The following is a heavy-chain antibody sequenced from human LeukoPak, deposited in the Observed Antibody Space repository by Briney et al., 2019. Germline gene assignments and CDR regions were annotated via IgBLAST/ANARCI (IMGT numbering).Heavy chain of an antibody. CDR2: IIPISGIA. V-gene: IGHV1-69*04. J-gene: IGHJ6*02. D-gene: IGHD2-2*01. CDR3: ASAQYCSSTSCYLGYYYYGRDV. Sequence: ASVKVSRKASGGTFSSYAISWVRQAPGQGLESMGRIIPISGIANYAQKFQGRVTITADKSTSTAYMELSSLRSEDTAVYYCASAQYCSSTSCYLGYYYYGRDVWGQGTTVTVSS. CDR1: GGTFSSYA.